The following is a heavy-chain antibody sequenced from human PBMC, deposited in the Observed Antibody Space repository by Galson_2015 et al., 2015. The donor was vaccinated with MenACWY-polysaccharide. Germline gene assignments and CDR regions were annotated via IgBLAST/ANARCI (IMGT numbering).Heavy chain of an antibody. D-gene: IGHD1-26*01. J-gene: IGHJ4*02. CDR1: GYSISRGYF. CDR2: IFHSGTT. V-gene: IGHV4-38-2*01. Sequence: LSLTCAVSGYSISRGYFWGWIRQPPGKGLEWIASIFHSGTTYYNPSLKSRVTISVDTSKNQFSLKLSSVTAADTAVYYCARVEKYSGSFYILYWGQGTLVTVSS. CDR3: ARVEKYSGSFYILY.